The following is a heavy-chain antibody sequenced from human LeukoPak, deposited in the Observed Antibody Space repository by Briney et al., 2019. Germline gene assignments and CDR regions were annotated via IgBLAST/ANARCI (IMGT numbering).Heavy chain of an antibody. Sequence: ASVKVSCKASGYTFTSYYMHWVRQAPGQGLEWMGWISAYNGNTNYAQKLQGRVTMTTDTSTSTAYMELRSLRSDDTAVYYCARDKRPYCSSTSCAGYNWFDPWGQGTLVTVSS. CDR3: ARDKRPYCSSTSCAGYNWFDP. CDR1: GYTFTSYY. CDR2: ISAYNGNT. D-gene: IGHD2-2*01. V-gene: IGHV1-18*04. J-gene: IGHJ5*02.